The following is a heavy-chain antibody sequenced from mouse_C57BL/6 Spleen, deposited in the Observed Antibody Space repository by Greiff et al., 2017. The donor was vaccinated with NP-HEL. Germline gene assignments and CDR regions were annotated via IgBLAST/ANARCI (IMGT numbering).Heavy chain of an antibody. Sequence: EVKLMESGAELVRPGASVKLSCTASGFNIKDYYMHWVKQRPEQGLEWIGRIDPEDGDTEYAPKFQGKATMTADTSSNTAYLQLSSLTSEDTAVYYCTTGYYYGSSRYYYAMDYWGQGTSVTVSS. J-gene: IGHJ4*01. CDR3: TTGYYYGSSRYYYAMDY. D-gene: IGHD1-1*01. CDR1: GFNIKDYY. V-gene: IGHV14-1*01. CDR2: IDPEDGDT.